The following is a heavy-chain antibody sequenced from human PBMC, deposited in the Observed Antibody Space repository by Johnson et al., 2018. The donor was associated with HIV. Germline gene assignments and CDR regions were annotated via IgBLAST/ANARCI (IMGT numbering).Heavy chain of an antibody. J-gene: IGHJ3*01. V-gene: IGHV3-30*14. CDR1: GFTFSSYA. CDR2: ISYDGSNK. Sequence: VQLVESGGGVVQPGRSLRLSCAASGFTFSSYAMHWVRQAPGKGLEWVAVISYDGSNKYYADSVKGRFTISRDNAKNTLFLQMNNRRVEDTAVYYCARQPWDAFDVWGRGTMVTVSS. CDR3: ARQPWDAFDV.